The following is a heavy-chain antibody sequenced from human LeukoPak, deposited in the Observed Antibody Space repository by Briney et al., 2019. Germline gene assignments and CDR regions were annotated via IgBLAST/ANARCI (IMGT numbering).Heavy chain of an antibody. V-gene: IGHV4-34*01. CDR3: TRVGYSYGYGPSDTDV. J-gene: IGHJ6*04. Sequence: SETLSLTCAVYGGSFSGYYWSWIRQPPGKGLEWIGEINHSGSTNYNPSLKSRVTISVDTSKNQFSLKLSSVTAADTAVYYCTRVGYSYGYGPSDTDVWGKGTTVTVSS. CDR1: GGSFSGYY. D-gene: IGHD5-18*01. CDR2: INHSGST.